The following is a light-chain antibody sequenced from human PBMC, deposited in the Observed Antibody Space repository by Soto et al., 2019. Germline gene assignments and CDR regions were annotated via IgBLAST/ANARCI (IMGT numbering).Light chain of an antibody. J-gene: IGLJ2*01. CDR3: SSYTSSDVV. CDR1: SSDVGGYNY. CDR2: ELT. V-gene: IGLV2-14*01. Sequence: SALTQPASVSGPPGQSITISCTGISSDVGGYNYVSWYQQHPGKAPKLLIFELTNRPSGVSNRFSGSKSGNTASLTISGLQAEDEADYYCSSYTSSDVVFGGGTKLTVL.